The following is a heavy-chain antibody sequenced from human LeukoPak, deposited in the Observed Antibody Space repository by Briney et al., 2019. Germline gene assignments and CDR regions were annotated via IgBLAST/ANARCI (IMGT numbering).Heavy chain of an antibody. CDR3: ARGYSDWLR. Sequence: GGSLRLSCAASGFIFSSYWTHGVRQAPGKGLVWVSRIRADVKDTDYADSVKGRFTISRDNAKNPLSLQMSGLRVEDTAVYSCARGYSDWLRWGQGTQVTVSS. V-gene: IGHV3-74*01. D-gene: IGHD4-11*01. CDR1: GFIFSSYW. J-gene: IGHJ4*02. CDR2: IRADVKDT.